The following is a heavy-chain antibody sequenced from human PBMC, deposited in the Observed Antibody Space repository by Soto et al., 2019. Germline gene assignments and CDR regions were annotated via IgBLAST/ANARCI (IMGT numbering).Heavy chain of an antibody. Sequence: SETLSLTCTVSGASISGFYWNWIRKSAGKGLEWIGRIYATGTTDYNPSLKSRVMMSVDTSKKQFSLKLRSVTAADTAVYYCVRDGTKTLRDWFDPWGQGISVTVSS. J-gene: IGHJ5*02. CDR3: VRDGTKTLRDWFDP. V-gene: IGHV4-4*07. CDR1: GASISGFY. D-gene: IGHD1-1*01. CDR2: IYATGTT.